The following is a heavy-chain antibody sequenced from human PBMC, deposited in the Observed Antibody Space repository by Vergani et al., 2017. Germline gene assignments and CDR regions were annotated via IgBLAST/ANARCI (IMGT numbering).Heavy chain of an antibody. CDR3: ARSRPYCTSGSCPAI. D-gene: IGHD2-15*01. CDR2: IHTGGST. Sequence: QVHLQESGPGVVKPSDTLCLTCTVSGESIRSGSHYWSWIRQPAGKGPEWIGHIHTGGSTDLNPSFKSRVSISVDTSKSQFSLKLNSVTVADTAVYYCARSRPYCTSGSCPAIWGQGTLVTVSS. V-gene: IGHV4-61*09. CDR1: GESIRSGSHY. J-gene: IGHJ4*02.